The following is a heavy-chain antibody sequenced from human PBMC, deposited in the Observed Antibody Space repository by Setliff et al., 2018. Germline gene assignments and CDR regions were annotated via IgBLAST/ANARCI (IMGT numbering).Heavy chain of an antibody. D-gene: IGHD1-26*01. CDR3: AREVGTSTSSDAFDV. V-gene: IGHV4-30-4*08. Sequence: SETLSLTCTVSGDSISSGDYSWSWIRQPPGKGLEWIAYIYHSGSAYYNPSLKSRVTMSVDTSKNQFSLHLTSVTAADTAVYYCAREVGTSTSSDAFDVWGQGMMVTVSS. CDR2: IYHSGSA. J-gene: IGHJ3*01. CDR1: GDSISSGDYS.